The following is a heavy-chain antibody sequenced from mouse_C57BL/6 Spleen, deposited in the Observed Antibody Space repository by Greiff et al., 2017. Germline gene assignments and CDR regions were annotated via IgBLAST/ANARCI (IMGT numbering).Heavy chain of an antibody. D-gene: IGHD1-2*01. V-gene: IGHV1-12*01. CDR1: GYTFTSYN. Sequence: QSGAELVRPGASVKMSCKASGYTFTSYNMHWVKQTPRQGLAWIGAIYPGNGDTSYNQKFKGKATLPVDKSSSTAYMQLSSLTSADSAVYFCARGTTAQLGWYFDVWGTGTTVTVSS. CDR2: IYPGNGDT. J-gene: IGHJ1*03. CDR3: ARGTTAQLGWYFDV.